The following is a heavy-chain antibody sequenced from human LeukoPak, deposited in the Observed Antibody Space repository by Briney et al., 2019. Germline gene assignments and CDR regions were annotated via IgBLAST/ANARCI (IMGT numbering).Heavy chain of an antibody. J-gene: IGHJ6*03. V-gene: IGHV1-2*02. D-gene: IGHD1-26*01. CDR2: INPNSGGT. CDR3: ARGWSGSYYSHYYYYMDV. Sequence: ASVKVSCKASGYTFTGYYMHWVRQAPGQGLEWMGWINPNSGGTNYTQKFQGRATMNRDTSISTAYMELSRLRSDDTAVYYCARGWSGSYYSHYYYYMDVWGKGTTVTVSS. CDR1: GYTFTGYY.